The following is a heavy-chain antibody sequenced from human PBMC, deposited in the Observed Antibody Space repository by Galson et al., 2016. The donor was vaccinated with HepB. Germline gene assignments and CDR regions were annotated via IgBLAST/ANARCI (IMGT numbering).Heavy chain of an antibody. CDR2: ISTRRTT. Sequence: LRLSCAASGFVFSNFGLSWVRQAPGKGLEWVASISTRRTTYYSDSAQGRFTISRDNSNNTLYLQMNGLRAEDTAVYYCAKERLVRRIFDHWGQGTLLTVSS. CDR1: GFVFSNFG. J-gene: IGHJ4*02. D-gene: IGHD1-1*01. V-gene: IGHV3-23*01. CDR3: AKERLVRRIFDH.